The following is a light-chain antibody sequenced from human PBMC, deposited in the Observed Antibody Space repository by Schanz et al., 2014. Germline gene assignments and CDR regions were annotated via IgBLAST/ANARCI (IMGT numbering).Light chain of an antibody. J-gene: IGKJ2*01. CDR1: QNVDSVY. CDR3: QQRSNWPRT. Sequence: ENVLPQSPGTLSLSPGERAALSCRASQNVDSVYLAWYQQKPGQAPRLLIYGASTRATGIPARFSGSGSGTEFTLTISSLQSEDFAVYYCQQRSNWPRTFGQGTKLEIK. V-gene: IGKV3D-20*02. CDR2: GAS.